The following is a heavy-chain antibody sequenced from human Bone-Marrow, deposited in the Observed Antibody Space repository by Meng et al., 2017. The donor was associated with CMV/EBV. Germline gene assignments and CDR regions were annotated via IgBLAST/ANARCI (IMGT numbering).Heavy chain of an antibody. J-gene: IGHJ4*02. Sequence: SETLSLTCTVSGGSISSGDYYWSWIRQPPGKGLEWIGYIYYSGSTYYNPSLKSRVTISVDTSKNQFSLKLSSVTAADTAVYYCARDSSIAARPEIGVDYWGQGTLVTVSS. CDR3: ARDSSIAARPEIGVDY. CDR2: IYYSGST. CDR1: GGSISSGDYY. V-gene: IGHV4-30-4*08. D-gene: IGHD6-6*01.